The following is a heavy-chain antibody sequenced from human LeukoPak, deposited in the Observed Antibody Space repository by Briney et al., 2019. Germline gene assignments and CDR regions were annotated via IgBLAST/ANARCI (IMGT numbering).Heavy chain of an antibody. CDR2: MNWNDAVT. CDR1: GFKFGDCG. J-gene: IGHJ4*02. D-gene: IGHD6-13*01. CDR3: SGSSWYGYFDY. Sequence: PGGSLRLSCAASGFKFGDCGMSWVRQAPGKGLEWVAGMNWNDAVTVYGDSVKGRFTISRDNAKNSLYLQMNSLRADDTAVYYCSGSSWYGYFDYWGQGTLVTVSS. V-gene: IGHV3-20*04.